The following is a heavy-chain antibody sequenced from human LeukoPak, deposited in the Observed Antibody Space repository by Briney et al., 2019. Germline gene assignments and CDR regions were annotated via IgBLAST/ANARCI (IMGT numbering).Heavy chain of an antibody. J-gene: IGHJ4*02. D-gene: IGHD6-19*01. CDR3: TRQWLVPTFFNY. CDR1: RDSINSYY. Sequence: SETLSLTCTVSRDSINSYYWSWVRQPPGKGLEWIGYISYSGSTKYNPSLKSRVTISVDTSKNQFSLKLNSVTAADTAVYYCTRQWLVPTFFNYWGQGTLVTVSS. CDR2: ISYSGST. V-gene: IGHV4-59*08.